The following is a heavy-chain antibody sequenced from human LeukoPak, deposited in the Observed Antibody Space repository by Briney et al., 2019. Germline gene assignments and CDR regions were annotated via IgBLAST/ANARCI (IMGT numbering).Heavy chain of an antibody. CDR3: ARGQVYWYFDL. V-gene: IGHV1-18*01. CDR1: GYTFTNYG. CDR2: ISTFNANT. J-gene: IGHJ2*01. Sequence: GASVKVSCKASGYTFTNYGVSWVRQAPGQGLEWMGWISTFNANTNNAQKLQGRVTMTTDTSTSTVYMELGSLRSDDTAVYYCARGQVYWYFDLWGRGTLVTASS.